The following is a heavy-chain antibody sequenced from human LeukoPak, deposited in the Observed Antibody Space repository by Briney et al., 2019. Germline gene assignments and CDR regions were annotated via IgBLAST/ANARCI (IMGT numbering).Heavy chain of an antibody. V-gene: IGHV4-59*12. CDR3: ARWYYDSSGYRYFDY. Sequence: PSETLSLTCTVSGVSISTYYWTWIRQPPEKGLEWIGNIDYSGNTKYNPSLKSRVTISVDTSKNHFSLKLSSVTAADTAVYYCARWYYDSSGYRYFDYWGQGTLVIVSS. CDR2: IDYSGNT. CDR1: GVSISTYY. D-gene: IGHD3-22*01. J-gene: IGHJ4*02.